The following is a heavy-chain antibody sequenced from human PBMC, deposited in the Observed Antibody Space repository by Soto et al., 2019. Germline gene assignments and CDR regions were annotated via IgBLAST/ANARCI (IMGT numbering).Heavy chain of an antibody. CDR1: GGSISSYY. CDR2: IYYSGST. CDR3: ARARGEGPTVVTFDY. Sequence: PSETLSLTCTVSGGSISSYYWSWIRQPPGKGLEWIGYIYYSGSTNYSPSLKSRVTISVDTSKNQFSLKLSSVTAADTAVYYCARARGEGPTVVTFDYWGQGTLVTVSS. V-gene: IGHV4-59*01. D-gene: IGHD4-17*01. J-gene: IGHJ4*02.